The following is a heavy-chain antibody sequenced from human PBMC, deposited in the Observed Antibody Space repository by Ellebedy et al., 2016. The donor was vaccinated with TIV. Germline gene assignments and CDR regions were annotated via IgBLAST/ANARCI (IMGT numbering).Heavy chain of an antibody. Sequence: SETLSLTCTVSGDSISSSYWSWFRQPPGTGLEWSGEINHSGSTNYNPSLKSRVSISVDTSKNQFSLRLTSVTAADTAIFYCARGLVSGRALDYWGQGTLVTVSS. J-gene: IGHJ4*02. CDR2: INHSGST. D-gene: IGHD2-15*01. V-gene: IGHV4-34*01. CDR3: ARGLVSGRALDY. CDR1: GDSISSSY.